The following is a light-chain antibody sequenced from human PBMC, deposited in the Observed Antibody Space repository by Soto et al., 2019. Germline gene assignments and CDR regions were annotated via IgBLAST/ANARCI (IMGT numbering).Light chain of an antibody. V-gene: IGLV2-14*01. CDR2: EVS. J-gene: IGLJ2*01. CDR1: SSDVGAYTY. CDR3: SSYTTSTTLV. Sequence: QSALTQPASVSGSPGQSITISCTGSSSDVGAYTYVYWYQQHPGKAPKLMIFEVSDRPSGVSNRFSGSKSGNTASLTISGLQAEDAADYYCSSYTTSTTLVFGGGT.